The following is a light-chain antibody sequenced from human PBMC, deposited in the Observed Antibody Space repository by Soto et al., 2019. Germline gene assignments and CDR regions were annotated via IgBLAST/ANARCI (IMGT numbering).Light chain of an antibody. Sequence: QSVLTQPASVYGSPGQSITISCTGTSSDVGGYNYVSWYQQHPGKAPKLMIYDVSGRPSGVSNRFSASKSGNTASLTISGLQAEDEADYYCCSYTSSSTPWVFGTGTKVPVL. V-gene: IGLV2-14*03. CDR2: DVS. J-gene: IGLJ1*01. CDR1: SSDVGGYNY. CDR3: CSYTSSSTPWV.